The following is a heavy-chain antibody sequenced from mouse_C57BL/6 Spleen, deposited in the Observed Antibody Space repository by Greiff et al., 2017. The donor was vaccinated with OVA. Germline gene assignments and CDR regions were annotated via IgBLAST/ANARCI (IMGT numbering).Heavy chain of an antibody. CDR1: GYTFTSYW. V-gene: IGHV1-59*01. D-gene: IGHD4-1*01. J-gene: IGHJ2*01. CDR3: ARALSLTYFDY. Sequence: VQLQQPGAELVRPGTSVKLSCKASGYTFTSYWMHWVKQRPGQGLEWIGGIDPSDSYTNYNQKFKGKATLTVDTSSSTAYMQRSSLTSEDSAVYYCARALSLTYFDYWGQGTTLTVSS. CDR2: IDPSDSYT.